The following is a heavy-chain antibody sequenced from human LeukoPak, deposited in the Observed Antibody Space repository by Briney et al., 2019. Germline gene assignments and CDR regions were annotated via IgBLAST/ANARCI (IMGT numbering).Heavy chain of an antibody. J-gene: IGHJ4*02. V-gene: IGHV3-30*02. CDR2: IRYDGSNK. D-gene: IGHD1-26*01. CDR3: ANGRWSGSYGPIDY. CDR1: EFTFSSYG. Sequence: PGGSLRLSCAASEFTFSSYGMHWVRQAPGKGLEWVAFIRYDGSNKYYADSVKGRFTISRDNSKNTLYLQMNSLRAEDTAVYYCANGRWSGSYGPIDYWGQGTLVTVSS.